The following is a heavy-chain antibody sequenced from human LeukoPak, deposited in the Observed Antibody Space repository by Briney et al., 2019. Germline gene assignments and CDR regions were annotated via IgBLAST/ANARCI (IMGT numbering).Heavy chain of an antibody. CDR2: MNPNSGNT. D-gene: IGHD2-2*02. CDR3: ARAPRYCSSTSCYTDGDDY. CDR1: GYTFTSYG. V-gene: IGHV1-8*03. J-gene: IGHJ4*02. Sequence: ASVKVSCKASGYTFTSYGISWVRQATGQGLEWMGWMNPNSGNTGYAQKFQGRVTITRNTSISTAYMELSSLRSEDTAVYYCARAPRYCSSTSCYTDGDDYWGQGTLVTVSS.